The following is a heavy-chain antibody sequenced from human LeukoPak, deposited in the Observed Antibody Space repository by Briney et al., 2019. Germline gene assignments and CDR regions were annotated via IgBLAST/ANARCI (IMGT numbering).Heavy chain of an antibody. CDR3: ARARSGYSFDY. J-gene: IGHJ4*02. Sequence: ARSLRLSCPGSGFTFSSYRMNWVRPHPAKGLHSISYISISGSTIYYAASVKARFTISRDNAKNSLYLQMNSLRDEDTAVYYCARARSGYSFDYWGQGTLVTVSS. CDR1: GFTFSSYR. V-gene: IGHV3-48*02. D-gene: IGHD3-22*01. CDR2: ISISGSTI.